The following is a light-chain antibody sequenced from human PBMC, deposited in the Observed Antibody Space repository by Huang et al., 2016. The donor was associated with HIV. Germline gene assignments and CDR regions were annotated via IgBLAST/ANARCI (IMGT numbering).Light chain of an antibody. CDR2: ATS. Sequence: EIVMTQSPATLSVSPGETVALSCRASQSLSGNLAWYQHKPGQTPRLLIYATSIRAAGGPGRFSGSGSGSEFTLTISSFLSEDSAVYYCQHYNDWPRTFGQGTKLEIK. V-gene: IGKV3D-15*01. CDR3: QHYNDWPRT. J-gene: IGKJ2*01. CDR1: QSLSGN.